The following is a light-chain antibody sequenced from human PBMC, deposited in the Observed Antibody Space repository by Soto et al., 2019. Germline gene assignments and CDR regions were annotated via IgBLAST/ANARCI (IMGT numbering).Light chain of an antibody. Sequence: EIVLTQSPGTLSLSPGERATLSCRASQSVSSYIAWYQQKPGQAPRLLIYGASSRATGIPDRFSGSGSGTDFTLTINSLQSEDFAVYYCQQYNNWPRLTFGGGTKVDI. CDR1: QSVSSY. CDR2: GAS. V-gene: IGKV3D-15*01. J-gene: IGKJ4*01. CDR3: QQYNNWPRLT.